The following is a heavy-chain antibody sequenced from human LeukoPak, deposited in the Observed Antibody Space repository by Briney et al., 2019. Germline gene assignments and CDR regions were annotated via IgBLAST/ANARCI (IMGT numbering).Heavy chain of an antibody. CDR1: GFTFSSYG. CDR3: AKGYSGYDFAVGVY. CDR2: ISHDAKST. D-gene: IGHD5-12*01. J-gene: IGHJ4*02. Sequence: PGGSLRLSCATSGFTFSSYGMHWVRQVPGKGLEWVTVISHDAKSTYHVDSVKGRFTISRDNSKNTLYLQMNSLRAEDTAVYYCAKGYSGYDFAVGVYWGQGTLVTVSS. V-gene: IGHV3-30*18.